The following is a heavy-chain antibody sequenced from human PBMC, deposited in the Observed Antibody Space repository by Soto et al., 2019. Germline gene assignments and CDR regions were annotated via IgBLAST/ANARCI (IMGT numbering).Heavy chain of an antibody. CDR3: ARENGDPYYGRWCDP. J-gene: IGHJ5*02. CDR2: INPSGGST. D-gene: IGHD4-17*01. CDR1: GYTFTSYY. Sequence: QVQLVQSGAEVKKPGASVKVSCKASGYTFTSYYMHWVRQAPGQGLEWMGIINPSGGSTSYAQKFQGRVTMTWDTSTSTVYMELSSLRSEDTAVYYCARENGDPYYGRWCDPWGQGTLVTVSS. V-gene: IGHV1-46*03.